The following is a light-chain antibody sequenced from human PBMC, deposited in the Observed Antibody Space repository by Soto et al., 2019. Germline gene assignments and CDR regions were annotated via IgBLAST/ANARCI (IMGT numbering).Light chain of an antibody. CDR3: SSYTSNSSPYV. V-gene: IGLV2-14*01. CDR2: DVS. Sequence: QSVRTQPASVSGSPGQSITISCTGTSSDVGGYNYVSWYQQHPGKAPKLMIYDVSNRPSGVSNRFSGSKSGNTASLTISGLQAEDEADYYCSSYTSNSSPYVFGTGTKVTVL. J-gene: IGLJ1*01. CDR1: SSDVGGYNY.